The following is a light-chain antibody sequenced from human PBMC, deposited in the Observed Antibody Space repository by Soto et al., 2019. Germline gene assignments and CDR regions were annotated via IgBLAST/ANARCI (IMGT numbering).Light chain of an antibody. CDR3: SSYTTTTSLVV. V-gene: IGLV2-14*03. J-gene: IGLJ2*01. Sequence: QSVLTQPASVSGSPGQSITISCSGTSSDVGGYNFVSWYQVHPGKAPRLLLYDVSSRPSGVSYRFSGSKSANTASLNISRLQAGDEADYYCSSYTTTTSLVVFGGGTKLTVL. CDR2: DVS. CDR1: SSDVGGYNF.